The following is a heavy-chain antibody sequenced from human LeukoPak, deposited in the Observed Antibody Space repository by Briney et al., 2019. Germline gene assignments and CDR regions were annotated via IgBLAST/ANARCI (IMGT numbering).Heavy chain of an antibody. V-gene: IGHV1-2*02. CDR2: INPNTGDT. CDR1: GYTFTGYY. J-gene: IGHJ4*02. D-gene: IGHD3-16*01. Sequence: GASVKVSCKASGYTFTGYYLHWVRQAPGQGLEWMGWINPNTGDTNYAQKFQGRVTMTRDTSISTAYMDLSRLTSDDTAVYFCGRDDHWGLGDYWGQGTLVTVSS. CDR3: GRDDHWGLGDY.